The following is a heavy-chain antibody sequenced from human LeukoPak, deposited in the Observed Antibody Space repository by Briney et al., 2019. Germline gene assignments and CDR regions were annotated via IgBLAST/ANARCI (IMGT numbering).Heavy chain of an antibody. CDR1: GYTFTSHD. J-gene: IGHJ4*02. V-gene: IGHV1-8*03. Sequence: APVKVSCRASGYTFTSHDIIWVRQATGQGLEWMGWINSNNGDTTYAQSFQDRVTITRDTSISTAYMELTSLRSDDTAVYYCARNHEGFRYWGQRTLVTVSS. CDR3: ARNHEGFRY. CDR2: INSNNGDT.